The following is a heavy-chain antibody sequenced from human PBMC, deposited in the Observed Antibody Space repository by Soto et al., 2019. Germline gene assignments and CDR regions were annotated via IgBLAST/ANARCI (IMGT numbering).Heavy chain of an antibody. CDR1: GLTVSTNS. D-gene: IGHD3-22*01. V-gene: IGHV3-66*01. Sequence: PGGSLRVSWVVSGLTVSTNSMNWVLQAPGKGLGWVSIIYSCGSTYYADSVKGRFTIARDTSRNTLYLQMSSLRVEDPAVSYCASDTPLFSFGYPRGNYFDSWGQGALVPV. CDR2: IYSCGST. CDR3: ASDTPLFSFGYPRGNYFDS. J-gene: IGHJ4*02.